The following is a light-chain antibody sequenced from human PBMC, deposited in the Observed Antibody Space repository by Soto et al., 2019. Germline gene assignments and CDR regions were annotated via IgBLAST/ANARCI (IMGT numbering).Light chain of an antibody. CDR2: NVN. Sequence: QSALTQPRSVSGSPGQSVTISCTGTSSNVGGYNYVSWYQHQTGKAPKLMIYNVNKRPSGVPDRFSGSKSGNTASLTISGLQAEDEADYYCCSYTGSSTVGVFGGGTKLTVL. J-gene: IGLJ2*01. CDR1: SSNVGGYNY. V-gene: IGLV2-11*01. CDR3: CSYTGSSTVGV.